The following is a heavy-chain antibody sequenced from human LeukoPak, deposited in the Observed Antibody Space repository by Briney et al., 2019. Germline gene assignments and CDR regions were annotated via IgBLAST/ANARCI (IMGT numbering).Heavy chain of an antibody. CDR1: GGSISSGDYY. CDR3: ARAPWESYYNSYFDY. CDR2: IYYSGST. Sequence: PSETLSLTCTVSGGSISSGDYYWSWIRQPPGKGLEWIGYIYYSGSTNHNSSLNSRVTISVDKSKNQFSLKLSSVTAADTAVYYCARAPWESYYNSYFDYWGQGTLVTVSS. V-gene: IGHV4-30-4*01. D-gene: IGHD3-10*01. J-gene: IGHJ4*02.